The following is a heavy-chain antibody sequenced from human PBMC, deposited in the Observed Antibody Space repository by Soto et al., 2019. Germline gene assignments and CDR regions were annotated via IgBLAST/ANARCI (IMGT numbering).Heavy chain of an antibody. V-gene: IGHV4-61*01. J-gene: IGHJ2*01. Sequence: SETLSLTCTVSGGSVSSGSYYWSWIRQPPGKGLEWIGYIYYSGSTNYNPSLKSRFTISVDTSKNQFSLKLSSVTAADTAVYYCARAHYYDSSGSNYWYFDLWGRGTLVTVSS. CDR2: IYYSGST. D-gene: IGHD3-22*01. CDR3: ARAHYYDSSGSNYWYFDL. CDR1: GGSVSSGSYY.